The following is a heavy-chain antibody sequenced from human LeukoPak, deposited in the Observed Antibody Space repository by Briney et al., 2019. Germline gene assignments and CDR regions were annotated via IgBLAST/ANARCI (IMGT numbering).Heavy chain of an antibody. D-gene: IGHD2-21*02. J-gene: IGHJ6*02. V-gene: IGHV4-39*01. Sequence: PSETLSLTCTVSGGSISSSSYYWGWIRQPPGKGLEWIGSIYYSGSTYYNPSLKSRDTISVDTSKNQFSLKLSSVTAADTAVYYCARICGGDCYYYYYYGMDVWGQGTTVTVSS. CDR2: IYYSGST. CDR3: ARICGGDCYYYYYYGMDV. CDR1: GGSISSSSYY.